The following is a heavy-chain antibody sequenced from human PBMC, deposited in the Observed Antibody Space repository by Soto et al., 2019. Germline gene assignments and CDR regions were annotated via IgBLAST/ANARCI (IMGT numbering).Heavy chain of an antibody. CDR3: SRVLDMGDSSSSGRVDAFDI. D-gene: IGHD6-6*01. CDR2: INPSGGFT. V-gene: IGHV1-46*03. Sequence: ASVKVSCKASGYTFSTYYMHWVRQAPGQGLERMGIINPSGGFTTYAQRLQGRVTMTSDTSTRTVYMELCSLRFEDTAVYYCSRVLDMGDSSSSGRVDAFDIWGQGTTVTVSS. CDR1: GYTFSTYY. J-gene: IGHJ3*02.